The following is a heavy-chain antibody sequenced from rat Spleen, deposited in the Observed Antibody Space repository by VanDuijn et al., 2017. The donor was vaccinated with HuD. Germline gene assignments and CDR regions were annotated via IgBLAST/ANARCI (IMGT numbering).Heavy chain of an antibody. CDR2: ILYDDTNV. D-gene: IGHD5-1*01. CDR1: GFTFRDYA. J-gene: IGHJ1*01. CDR3: ARHPQLGVFWYFDF. Sequence: EVQLVESGGGLVQPGRSLKLSCVASGFTFRDYAMAWVRQAPKKGLEWVATILYDDTNVYYRDSVKGRFTISRDNTKNTLYLQMDSLRSEDTATYYCARHPQLGVFWYFDFWGPGTMVTVSS. V-gene: IGHV5-17*01.